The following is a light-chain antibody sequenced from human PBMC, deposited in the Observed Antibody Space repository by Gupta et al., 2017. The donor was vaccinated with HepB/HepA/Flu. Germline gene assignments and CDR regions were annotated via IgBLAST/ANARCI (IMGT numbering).Light chain of an antibody. V-gene: IGLV2-11*01. CDR2: DVT. J-gene: IGLJ2*01. Sequence: QSALTQPPSVSRSPGQSVSISCTDTSSDVGGFTYVSWYQHHPGKAPKLLIYDVTNRPSGVPDRFSGSKSGITASLTISGLQAEDEADYYCCSYGTIYTDVVFGGGTKVTVL. CDR1: SSDVGGFTY. CDR3: CSYGTIYTDVV.